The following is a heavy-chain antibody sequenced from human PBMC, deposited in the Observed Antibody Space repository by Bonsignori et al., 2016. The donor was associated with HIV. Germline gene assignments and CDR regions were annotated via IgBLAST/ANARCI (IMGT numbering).Heavy chain of an antibody. D-gene: IGHD2-21*01. CDR1: GVSVSSTSYY. CDR3: VSCIHXIRPDH. J-gene: IGHJ4*02. V-gene: IGHV4-39*01. CDR2: IYYSGRT. Sequence: LQLQESGPGQVKPSETLSLMCTVSGVSVSSTSYYWGWIRQSPGKGLEWIGSIYYSGRTKFNPSLKSRVTLSVDTSKNRFYLKLSSVTAADTALYYCVSCIHXIRPDHWGQGTLVTVSS.